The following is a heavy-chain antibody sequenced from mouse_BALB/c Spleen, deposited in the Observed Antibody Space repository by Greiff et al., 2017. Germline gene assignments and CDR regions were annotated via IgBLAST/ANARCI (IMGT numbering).Heavy chain of an antibody. Sequence: QVQLQQSGPGLVAPSQSLSITCTVSGFSLTSYGVHWVRQPPGKGLEWLGVIWAGGSTNYNSALMSRLSISKDNSKSQVFLKMNSLQTDDTAMYYCGTSTMITTNAMDYWGQGTSVTVSS. V-gene: IGHV2-9*02. D-gene: IGHD2-4*01. CDR2: IWAGGST. CDR1: GFSLTSYG. CDR3: GTSTMITTNAMDY. J-gene: IGHJ4*01.